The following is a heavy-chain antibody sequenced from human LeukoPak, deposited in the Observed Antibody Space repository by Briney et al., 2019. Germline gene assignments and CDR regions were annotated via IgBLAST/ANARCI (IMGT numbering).Heavy chain of an antibody. J-gene: IGHJ3*02. CDR3: ARGRDGYNLRVSGAFDI. Sequence: SETLSLTCTVSGGSISSGGYYWSWIRQHPGKGLEWSGYLYYSGSTYYNPSLKSRVTISVDTSKNQFSLKLSSVTAADTAVYYCARGRDGYNLRVSGAFDIWGQGTMVTVSS. V-gene: IGHV4-31*03. D-gene: IGHD5-24*01. CDR2: LYYSGST. CDR1: GGSISSGGYY.